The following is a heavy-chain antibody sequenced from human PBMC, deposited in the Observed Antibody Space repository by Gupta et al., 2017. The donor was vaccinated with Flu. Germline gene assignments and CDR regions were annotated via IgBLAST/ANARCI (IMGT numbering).Heavy chain of an antibody. CDR3: ARVPIFGVIQEYFDY. CDR2: INPSGGST. J-gene: IGHJ4*02. V-gene: IGHV1-46*03. Sequence: APGQGLEWMGIINPSGGSTSYAQKFQGRVTMTRDTSTSTVYMELSSLRSEDTAVYYCARVPIFGVIQEYFDYWGQGTLVTVSS. D-gene: IGHD3-3*01.